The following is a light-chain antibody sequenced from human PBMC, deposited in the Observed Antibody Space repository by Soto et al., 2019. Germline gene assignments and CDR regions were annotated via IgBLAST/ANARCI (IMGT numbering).Light chain of an antibody. CDR1: HDVSNY. CDR2: AAS. CDR3: QHYYSYPYT. Sequence: AIRMTQSPSSLSASIGDRVTITCRASHDVSNYLAWYQQKPGKAPKALIYAASFLQSGVPSRFSGSGSGTDFSLTISFLQSEDFATYYCQHYYSYPYTFGQGTTLQ. J-gene: IGKJ2*01. V-gene: IGKV1-8*01.